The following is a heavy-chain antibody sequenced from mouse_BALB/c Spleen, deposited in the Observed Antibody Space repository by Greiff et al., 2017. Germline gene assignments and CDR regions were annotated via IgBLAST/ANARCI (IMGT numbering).Heavy chain of an antibody. D-gene: IGHD2-3*01. CDR2: ISYDGSN. CDR1: GYSITSGYY. CDR3: ARDTSGYYYFDY. J-gene: IGHJ2*01. Sequence: ESGPGLVKPSQSLSLTCSVTGYSITSGYYWNWIRQFPGNKLEWMGYISYDGSNNYNPSLKNRISITRDTSKNQFFLKLNSVTTEDTATYYCARDTSGYYYFDYWGQGTTLTVSS. V-gene: IGHV3-6*02.